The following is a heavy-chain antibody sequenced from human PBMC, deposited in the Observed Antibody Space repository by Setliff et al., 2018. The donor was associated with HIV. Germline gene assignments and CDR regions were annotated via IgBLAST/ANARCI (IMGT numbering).Heavy chain of an antibody. CDR2: ISGSGGST. CDR3: AKDDYVWGNPFDY. CDR1: GFSFSAHA. J-gene: IGHJ4*02. V-gene: IGHV3-23*01. Sequence: GGSLRLSCAASGFSFSAHAMSWVRRAPGKGLEWVSGISGSGGSTYYADSVKGRFTISRDNSKNTLYLQMNSLRAEDTAVYFCAKDDYVWGNPFDYWGQGTLVTVSS. D-gene: IGHD3-16*01.